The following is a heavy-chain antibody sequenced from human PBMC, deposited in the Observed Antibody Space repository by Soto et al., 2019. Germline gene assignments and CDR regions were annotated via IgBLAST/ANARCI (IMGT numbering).Heavy chain of an antibody. CDR1: GGSISSYY. V-gene: IGHV4-59*01. J-gene: IGHJ4*02. Sequence: PSETLSLTCTVSGGSISSYYWSWIRQPPGKGLEWIGYIYYSGGTNYNPSLKSRVTISVDTSKNQFSLKLSSVTAADTAVYYCARAYGDYVKDFDYWGQGTLVTVSS. CDR2: IYYSGGT. CDR3: ARAYGDYVKDFDY. D-gene: IGHD4-17*01.